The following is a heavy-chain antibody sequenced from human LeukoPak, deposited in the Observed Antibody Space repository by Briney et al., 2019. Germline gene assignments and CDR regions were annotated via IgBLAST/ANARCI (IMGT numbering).Heavy chain of an antibody. CDR1: GGSISSGGYY. CDR2: IYHSGST. CDR3: ARDQRYCSSTSCYLGAFDI. V-gene: IGHV4-30-2*01. D-gene: IGHD2-2*01. J-gene: IGHJ3*02. Sequence: SETLSLTCTVSGGSISSGGYYWSWIRQPPGKGLEWIGYIYHSGSTYYNPSLKSRVTISVDRSKNQFSLKLSSVTAADTAVYYCARDQRYCSSTSCYLGAFDIWGQGTMVTVSS.